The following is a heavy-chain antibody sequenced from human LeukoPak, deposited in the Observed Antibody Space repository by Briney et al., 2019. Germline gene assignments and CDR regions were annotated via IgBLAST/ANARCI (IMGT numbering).Heavy chain of an antibody. CDR3: ARMYYDSSGYVTFDY. CDR1: GGSISSYY. V-gene: IGHV4-4*07. Sequence: SETLSLTCTVSGGSISSYYWSWIRQPAGKVLEWIGRIYTSGSTNYNPSLKSRVTISVDTSKNQFSLKLSSVTAADTAVYYCARMYYDSSGYVTFDYWGQGTLVTVSS. D-gene: IGHD3-22*01. CDR2: IYTSGST. J-gene: IGHJ4*02.